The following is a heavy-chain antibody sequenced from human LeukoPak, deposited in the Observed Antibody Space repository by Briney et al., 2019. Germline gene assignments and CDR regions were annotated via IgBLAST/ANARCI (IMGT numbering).Heavy chain of an antibody. CDR2: INPYSGDT. Sequence: ASVKVSCKASGYTFTGYYMHWVRQAPGQGLEWMGWINPYSGDTDSAQKFQGRVAVTRDTSITTAYMELSSLRSEDTAVYYCARGFLGSGSHVGLDPWGQGTLVTVSS. D-gene: IGHD6-19*01. J-gene: IGHJ5*02. V-gene: IGHV1-2*02. CDR1: GYTFTGYY. CDR3: ARGFLGSGSHVGLDP.